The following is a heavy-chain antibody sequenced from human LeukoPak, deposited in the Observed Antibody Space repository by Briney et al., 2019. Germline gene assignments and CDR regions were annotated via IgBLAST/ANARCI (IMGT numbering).Heavy chain of an antibody. D-gene: IGHD1-26*01. J-gene: IGHJ4*02. V-gene: IGHV3-7*01. CDR3: ARDTDGSLDY. Sequence: GGSLRLSCAASGFTFSNSWMAWVPQAPGKGLEGVANIKQEGSTKHYADSLKDRFTISRDNPKNLLYVPMTSLSAADTAVYYCARDTDGSLDYWGQGILVTVAS. CDR1: GFTFSNSW. CDR2: IKQEGSTK.